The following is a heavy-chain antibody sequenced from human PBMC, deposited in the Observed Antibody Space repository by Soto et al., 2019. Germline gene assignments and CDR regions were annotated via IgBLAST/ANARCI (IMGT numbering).Heavy chain of an antibody. CDR1: GFTSHDYA. CDR3: GKGGPPGGADV. V-gene: IGHV3-9*02. D-gene: IGHD2-15*01. Sequence: EVQLVESGGGLVQPGRSLRLSCVASGFTSHDYAMHWVRQTPGKGLEWVSGIYWGSNKIDYADSVKGRFTISRDNAKNSLFLQMNCLSAEDPALYFRGKGGPPGGADVWGQGTTVTVS. CDR2: IYWGSNKI. J-gene: IGHJ6*02.